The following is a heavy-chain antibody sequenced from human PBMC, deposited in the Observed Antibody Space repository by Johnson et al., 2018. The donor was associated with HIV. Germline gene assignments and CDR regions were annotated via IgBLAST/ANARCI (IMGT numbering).Heavy chain of an antibody. V-gene: IGHV3-20*04. CDR3: ARAPGFSRAFDI. Sequence: EVQLVESGGGLVQPGGSLRLSCAASGFSFDDYGMSWVRQAPGKGLEWVSGINWNGGSTGYADSVKGRFTISRDNSKNTLYLQMNSLRAEDTAVYYCARAPGFSRAFDIWGQGTMVTVSS. D-gene: IGHD3-10*01. CDR1: GFSFDDYG. J-gene: IGHJ3*02. CDR2: INWNGGST.